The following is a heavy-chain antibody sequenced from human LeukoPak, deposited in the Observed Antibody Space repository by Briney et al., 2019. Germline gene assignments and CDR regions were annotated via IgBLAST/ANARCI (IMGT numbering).Heavy chain of an antibody. V-gene: IGHV4-30-4*08. D-gene: IGHD5-18*01. Sequence: SETLSLTCTVSGGSISSGDYYWSWIRQPPGKGLEWIGYIYYSGSTYYNLSLKSRVTISVDTSKNQFSLKLSSVTAADTAVYYCARHQIQLWFNWFDPWGQGTLVTVSS. J-gene: IGHJ5*02. CDR3: ARHQIQLWFNWFDP. CDR1: GGSISSGDYY. CDR2: IYYSGST.